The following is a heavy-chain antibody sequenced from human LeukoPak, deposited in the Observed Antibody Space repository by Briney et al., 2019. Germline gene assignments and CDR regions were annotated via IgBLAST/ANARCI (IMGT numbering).Heavy chain of an antibody. Sequence: PSETLSLTCTVSGGSISSYYWSWIRQPAGKGLEWIGRIYTSGSTNYNPSLRSRVTMSVDTSKNQFSLKLSSVTAADTAVYYCARDIAYTSSRRPPRGYNWFDPWGQGTLVTVSS. V-gene: IGHV4-4*07. CDR2: IYTSGST. D-gene: IGHD6-13*01. CDR1: GGSISSYY. CDR3: ARDIAYTSSRRPPRGYNWFDP. J-gene: IGHJ5*02.